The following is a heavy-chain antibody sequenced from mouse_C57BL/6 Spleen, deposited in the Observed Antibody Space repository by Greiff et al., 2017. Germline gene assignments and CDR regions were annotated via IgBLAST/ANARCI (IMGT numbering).Heavy chain of an antibody. CDR3: ASYSNYDFDY. D-gene: IGHD2-5*01. Sequence: LQESGASVMIPCKAFGYAFSSYWMNWVKQRPGEGLEWNGQIFPGDGDTNYNGKFKGKATLTADKSSSTAYMPLSSLTSEDSAVYFCASYSNYDFDYWGQGTTLTVSS. CDR1: GYAFSSYW. J-gene: IGHJ2*01. CDR2: IFPGDGDT. V-gene: IGHV1-80*01.